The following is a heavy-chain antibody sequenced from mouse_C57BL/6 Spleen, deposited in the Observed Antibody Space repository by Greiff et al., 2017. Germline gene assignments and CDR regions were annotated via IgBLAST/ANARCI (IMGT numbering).Heavy chain of an antibody. D-gene: IGHD2-4*01. V-gene: IGHV1-64*01. CDR3: GRQGYDYAFAY. CDR1: GYTFTSYW. CDR2: IHPNSGST. Sequence: QVQLQQPGAELVKPGASVKLSCKASGYTFTSYWMHWVKQRPGQGLEWIGMIHPNSGSTNYNEKFKSKATLTVDKSSSTAYMQRSSLTSEDSAVYDSGRQGYDYAFAYWGQGTLVTVSA. J-gene: IGHJ3*01.